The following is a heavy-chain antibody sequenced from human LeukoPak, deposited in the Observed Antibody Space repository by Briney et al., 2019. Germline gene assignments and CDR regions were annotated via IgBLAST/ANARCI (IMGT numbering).Heavy chain of an antibody. Sequence: ASVKVSCKASGGTFSSYAISWVRQAPGQGLEWMGRIIPIFGIANHAQKFQGRVTITADKSTSTAYMELSSLRSEDTAVYYCARESCSSTSCYLGWFDPWGQGTLVTVSS. V-gene: IGHV1-69*04. CDR3: ARESCSSTSCYLGWFDP. CDR1: GGTFSSYA. D-gene: IGHD2-2*01. J-gene: IGHJ5*02. CDR2: IIPIFGIA.